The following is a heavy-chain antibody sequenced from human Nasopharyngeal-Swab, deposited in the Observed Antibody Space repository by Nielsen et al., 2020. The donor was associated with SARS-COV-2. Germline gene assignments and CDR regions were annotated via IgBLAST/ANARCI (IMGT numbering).Heavy chain of an antibody. CDR3: ARGGFRYGLDV. J-gene: IGHJ6*02. V-gene: IGHV3-74*01. D-gene: IGHD1-14*01. Sequence: GGSLRLSCAASGFNFSTQWMDWVRQAPGTGLVWVSQMNPGGSGTGYPDSVKGRFTISRDNAKNTLYLQMNGLRVDDTAVYYCARGGFRYGLDVWGQGTTVTVSS. CDR2: MNPGGSGT. CDR1: GFNFSTQW.